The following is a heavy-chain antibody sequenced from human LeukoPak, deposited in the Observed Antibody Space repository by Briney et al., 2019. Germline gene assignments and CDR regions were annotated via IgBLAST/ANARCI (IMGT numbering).Heavy chain of an antibody. J-gene: IGHJ4*02. CDR1: GFTVSSNY. V-gene: IGHV3-7*01. Sequence: AGGSLRLSCAASGFTVSSNYMSWVRQAPGKGLEWVANIKQDGSEKYYVDSVKGRFTISRDNAKNSLYLQMNSLRAEDTAVYYCARDVVVGTFDYWGQGTLVTVSS. CDR2: IKQDGSEK. CDR3: ARDVVVGTFDY. D-gene: IGHD2-15*01.